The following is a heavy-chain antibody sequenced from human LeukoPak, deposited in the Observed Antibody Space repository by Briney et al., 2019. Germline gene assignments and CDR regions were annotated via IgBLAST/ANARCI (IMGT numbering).Heavy chain of an antibody. J-gene: IGHJ4*02. CDR1: GFTFSSYW. CDR2: INSDGSST. D-gene: IGHD3-22*01. V-gene: IGHV3-74*01. CDR3: AKETRRWYYYDSSGYYYFGY. Sequence: GGSLRLSCAASGFTFSSYWMHWVRQAPGKGLVWVSRINSDGSSTSYADSVKGRFTISRDNSKNTLYLQMNSLRAEDTAVYYCAKETRRWYYYDSSGYYYFGYWGQGTLVTVSS.